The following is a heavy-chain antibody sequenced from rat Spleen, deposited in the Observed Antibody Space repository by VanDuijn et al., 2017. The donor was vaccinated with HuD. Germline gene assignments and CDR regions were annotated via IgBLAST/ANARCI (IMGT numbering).Heavy chain of an antibody. J-gene: IGHJ1*01. CDR1: GFSFSDYF. CDR2: ISSGGGNT. V-gene: IGHV5-25*01. D-gene: IGHD1-1*01. CDR3: AREDYYNGNWYFDF. Sequence: EVQLVESDGGLVQPGRSLKLSCAASGFSFSDYFMAWVRQAPTKGLEWVASISSGGGNTFYRDSVKGRFTISRDNAKSSLYLQMNSLKSEDTATYYCAREDYYNGNWYFDFWGPGTMVTVSS.